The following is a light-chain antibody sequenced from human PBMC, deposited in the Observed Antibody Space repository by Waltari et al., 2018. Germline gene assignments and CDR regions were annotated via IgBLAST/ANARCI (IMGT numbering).Light chain of an antibody. V-gene: IGKV1-NL1*01. J-gene: IGKJ2*03. CDR1: QGISNS. CDR2: GAS. CDR3: QQYYDIVYS. Sequence: DIQMTQSPSSLSASIGDRVTITCRASQGISNSLAWYQQKEGKAPKLLLYGASRLESGVPSRFRGSGSGTDYTLTINSLQPEDFATYYCQQYYDIVYSFGQGTKLDI.